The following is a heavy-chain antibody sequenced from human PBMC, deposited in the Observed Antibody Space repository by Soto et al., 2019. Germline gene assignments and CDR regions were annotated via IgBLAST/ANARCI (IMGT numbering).Heavy chain of an antibody. Sequence: GESLKISCKGSGYSFTSYWISWVRQMPGKGLEWMGRIDPSDSYTNYSPSFQGHVTISADKSISTAYLQWSSLKASDTAMYYCARGSRIVGATHYYGTDVWGQGTTVTVS. D-gene: IGHD1-26*01. J-gene: IGHJ6*02. CDR3: ARGSRIVGATHYYGTDV. CDR1: GYSFTSYW. V-gene: IGHV5-10-1*01. CDR2: IDPSDSYT.